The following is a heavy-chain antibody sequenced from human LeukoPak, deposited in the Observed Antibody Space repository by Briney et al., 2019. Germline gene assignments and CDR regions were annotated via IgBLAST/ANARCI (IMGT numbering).Heavy chain of an antibody. CDR1: GGSVSSGSYY. CDR3: ARGPDFWGSFDY. V-gene: IGHV4-61*01. D-gene: IGHD3-3*01. CDR2: IYYSGST. Sequence: PSETLSLTCTVSGGSVSSGSYYWSWIRQPPGKGLEWIGYIYYSGSTNYNPSLKSRVTISVDTSKNQFSLKLSSVTAADTAVYYCARGPDFWGSFDYWGQGTLVTVSS. J-gene: IGHJ4*02.